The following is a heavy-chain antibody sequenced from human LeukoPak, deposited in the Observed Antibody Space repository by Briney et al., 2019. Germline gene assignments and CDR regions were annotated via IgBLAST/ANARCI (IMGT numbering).Heavy chain of an antibody. D-gene: IGHD3-22*01. V-gene: IGHV4-4*07. CDR2: IYASGST. Sequence: PSETLSLTCTVSGGSISPYYWSWIRQPAGKGLEWIGRIYASGSTNYNPSLQSRVTISVDKTKNHFSLNLSSVTAADTAVYYCARLLNYYDTTSGYYYSFDHWGQGTLVTVSS. CDR1: GGSISPYY. J-gene: IGHJ4*02. CDR3: ARLLNYYDTTSGYYYSFDH.